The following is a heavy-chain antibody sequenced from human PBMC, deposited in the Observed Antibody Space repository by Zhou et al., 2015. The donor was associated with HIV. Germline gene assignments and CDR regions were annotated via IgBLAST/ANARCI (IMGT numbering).Heavy chain of an antibody. D-gene: IGHD2-8*01. J-gene: IGHJ5*02. CDR1: GYTFTDYN. Sequence: QVQLVQSGGQVKEYGASVKVSCKASGYTFTDYNIHWVRQAPGQGLEWMGKINPSSGSATYAQKFEDRVIMTRDTSTNTAYMELNSLDTAVYYCAREGLLMVYGISSWFDPWGQGTLVIVSS. CDR3: AREGLLMVYGISSWFDP. V-gene: IGHV1-46*01. CDR2: INPSSGSA.